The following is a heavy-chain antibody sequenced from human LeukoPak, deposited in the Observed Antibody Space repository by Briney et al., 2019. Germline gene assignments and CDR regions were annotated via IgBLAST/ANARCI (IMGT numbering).Heavy chain of an antibody. J-gene: IGHJ4*02. CDR3: ARDPSSAHYDYGDY. CDR2: ISSSSSTK. CDR1: GFTFNSYN. Sequence: GGSLRLSCAGSGFTFNSYNMNWVRQAPGKGLEWVSFISSSSSTKYYADSVKGRFTISRDNAKNSLYLQMNSLRAEDTAVYYCARDPSSAHYDYGDYWGQGTLVTVSS. V-gene: IGHV3-48*04. D-gene: IGHD3-10*01.